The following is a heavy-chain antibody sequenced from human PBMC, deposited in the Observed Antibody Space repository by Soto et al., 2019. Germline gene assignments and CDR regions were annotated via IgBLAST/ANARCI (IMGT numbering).Heavy chain of an antibody. CDR2: ISGSGDST. CDR3: AKEWGGWSFDI. J-gene: IGHJ3*02. V-gene: IGHV3-23*01. Sequence: GGSLRLSCAASGFTFNSNAVDWVRLAPGKGPEWLSAISGSGDSTWYADSVKGRFIISRDNSKNTLYMQMNNLRAEDTAIYYCAKEWGGWSFDIWGQGTMVTVSS. D-gene: IGHD3-16*01. CDR1: GFTFNSNA.